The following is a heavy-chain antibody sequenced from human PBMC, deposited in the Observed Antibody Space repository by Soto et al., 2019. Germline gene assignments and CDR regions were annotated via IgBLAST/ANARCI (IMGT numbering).Heavy chain of an antibody. V-gene: IGHV1-8*01. D-gene: IGHD4-17*01. J-gene: IGHJ6*02. CDR2: MNPNSGNT. Sequence: QVQLVQSGAEVKKPGASVKVSCKASGYTFTSYDINWVRQATGQGLEWMGWMNPNSGNTGYAQKVQGRVTMTRNTSISRAYMELSGLRSEDTAVYYCARAYGGNSNYYYGMDVWGQGTTVTVSS. CDR3: ARAYGGNSNYYYGMDV. CDR1: GYTFTSYD.